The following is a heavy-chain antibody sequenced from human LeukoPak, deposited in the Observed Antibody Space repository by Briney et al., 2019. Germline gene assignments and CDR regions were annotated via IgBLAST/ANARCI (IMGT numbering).Heavy chain of an antibody. CDR3: ARGNDGGSSRWAYFFDY. J-gene: IGHJ4*02. CDR2: ISSSGSTI. D-gene: IGHD4-23*01. CDR1: GFTFSSYE. V-gene: IGHV3-48*03. Sequence: PGGSLRLSCAASGFTFSSYEMNWVRQAPGKGLEWVSYISSSGSTIYYADSVKGRFTISRDNAKNSLYLQMNSLRAEDTALYYCARGNDGGSSRWAYFFDYWGQGTLVTVSS.